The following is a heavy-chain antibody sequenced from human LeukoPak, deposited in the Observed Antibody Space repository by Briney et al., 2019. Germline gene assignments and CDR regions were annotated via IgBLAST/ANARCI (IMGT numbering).Heavy chain of an antibody. CDR1: GGSISSSNW. Sequence: SETLSLTCAVSGGSISSSNWWSWVRQPPGKGLEWIGEIYHSGSTNYNPSLKSRATISVDKSKNQFSLQLNSVTPEDTAVYYCAREEGEFGILYYYRMDVWGRGTTVTVSS. CDR2: IYHSGST. D-gene: IGHD3-16*01. V-gene: IGHV4-4*02. J-gene: IGHJ6*04. CDR3: AREEGEFGILYYYRMDV.